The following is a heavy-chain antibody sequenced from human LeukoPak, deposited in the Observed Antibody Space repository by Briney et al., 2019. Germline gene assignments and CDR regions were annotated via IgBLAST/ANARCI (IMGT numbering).Heavy chain of an antibody. J-gene: IGHJ3*02. V-gene: IGHV4-34*01. Sequence: SETLSLTCAVYGGSFSGYYWSWIRQPPGKGLEWIGEINHSGCTNYNPSLKSRVTISVDTSKNQFSLKLSSVTAADTAVYYCARGLGGNSDAFDIWGQGTMVTVSS. CDR2: INHSGCT. CDR3: ARGLGGNSDAFDI. D-gene: IGHD4-23*01. CDR1: GGSFSGYY.